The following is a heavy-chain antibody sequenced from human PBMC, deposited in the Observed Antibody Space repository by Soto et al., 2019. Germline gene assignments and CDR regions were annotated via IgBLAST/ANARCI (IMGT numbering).Heavy chain of an antibody. CDR3: ARGTTLLQYYDILTPRAFDI. CDR2: INHSGST. V-gene: IGHV4-34*01. D-gene: IGHD3-9*01. Sequence: SETLSLTCAVYGGSFSGYYWSWIRQPPGKGLEWIGEINHSGSTNYNPSLKSRVTISVDTSKNQFSLKLSSVTAADTAVYYCARGTTLLQYYDILTPRAFDIWGQGTMVTVSS. J-gene: IGHJ3*02. CDR1: GGSFSGYY.